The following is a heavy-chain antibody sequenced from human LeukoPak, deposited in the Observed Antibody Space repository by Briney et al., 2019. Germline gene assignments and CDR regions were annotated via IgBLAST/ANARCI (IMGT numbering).Heavy chain of an antibody. CDR3: ARVVDRNLLRYFDP. CDR1: GGTFSSYA. CDR2: IIPIFGTA. V-gene: IGHV1-69*13. Sequence: ASVKVSCKASGGTFSSYAISWGRHAPRQGLEWMGGIIPIFGTANYAQKFQGRVTITADESTSTAYMELSSLRSEDTAVYYCARVVDRNLLRYFDPWGQGNLVTVSS. J-gene: IGHJ5*02. D-gene: IGHD3-9*01.